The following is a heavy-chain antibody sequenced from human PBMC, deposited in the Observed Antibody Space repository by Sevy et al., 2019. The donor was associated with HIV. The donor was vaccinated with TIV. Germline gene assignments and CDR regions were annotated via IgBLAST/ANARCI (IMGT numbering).Heavy chain of an antibody. CDR3: ATIKDYYDSSGYPFDH. V-gene: IGHV1-24*01. D-gene: IGHD3-22*01. CDR1: GYTLTALS. CDR2: FDPEDGET. Sequence: ASVKVSCKVSGYTLTALSMHWVRQAPGKRLEWMGTFDPEDGETRSAQKFQGRVTMTEDTSTDTAYMELSSLRSEDTAVYFCATIKDYYDSSGYPFDHWGQGALVTVSS. J-gene: IGHJ4*02.